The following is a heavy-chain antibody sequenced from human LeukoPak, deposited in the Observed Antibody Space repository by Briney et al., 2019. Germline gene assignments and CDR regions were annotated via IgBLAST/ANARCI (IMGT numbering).Heavy chain of an antibody. Sequence: PGRSLRLSCAASGFTFSNYAMHWVRQAPGKGLEWVAVISDDESNKYYADSVKGRFTISRDNSKNTLYLQMNSLRADDTAVYYCAKGPSSGSGYYWGQGTLVTVSS. CDR3: AKGPSSGSGYY. D-gene: IGHD3-22*01. V-gene: IGHV3-30-3*01. J-gene: IGHJ4*02. CDR1: GFTFSNYA. CDR2: ISDDESNK.